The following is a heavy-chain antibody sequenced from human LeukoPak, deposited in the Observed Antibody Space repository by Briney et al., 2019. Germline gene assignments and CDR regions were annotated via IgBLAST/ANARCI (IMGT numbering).Heavy chain of an antibody. J-gene: IGHJ4*02. D-gene: IGHD6-13*01. CDR2: IGTAGDT. V-gene: IGHV3-13*01. Sequence: GGSLRLSCAASGFTFSSYDMHWVRQATGKGLEWVSAIGTAGDTYYPGSVKGRFTISRDNAKNSRYLQMNSLRAEDTAVYYCARGPRIRGIALRVFDYWGQGTLVTVSS. CDR1: GFTFSSYD. CDR3: ARGPRIRGIALRVFDY.